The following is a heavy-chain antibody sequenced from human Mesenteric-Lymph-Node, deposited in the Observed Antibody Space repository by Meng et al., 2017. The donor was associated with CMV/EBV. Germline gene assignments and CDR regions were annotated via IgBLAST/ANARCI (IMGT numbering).Heavy chain of an antibody. CDR1: GYAFSDYY. J-gene: IGHJ4*02. V-gene: IGHV1-46*01. CDR3: TRGLFPYDSSGYVL. Sequence: SGYAFSDYYIHWVRQAPGQGLEWMGMINPLCGSTPFAHGFRGRITMTRVTSASALYMELSGLRSEDTAVYFCTRGLFPYDSSGYVLWGQGTLVTVSS. D-gene: IGHD3-22*01. CDR2: INPLCGST.